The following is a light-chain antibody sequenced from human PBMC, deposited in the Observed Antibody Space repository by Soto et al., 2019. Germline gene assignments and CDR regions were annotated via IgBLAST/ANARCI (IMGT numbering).Light chain of an antibody. CDR3: QQYNNWPRP. CDR1: QSVSSN. Sequence: EIVMTQSPAILSVSPGERATLSCRASQSVSSNLAWYQQKPGQAPRLLIYGASTRATGIPARFSGSGSGTEFTLTISSLQSEDYAVYYCQQYNNWPRPCGQGPKVAIK. V-gene: IGKV3-15*01. CDR2: GAS. J-gene: IGKJ1*01.